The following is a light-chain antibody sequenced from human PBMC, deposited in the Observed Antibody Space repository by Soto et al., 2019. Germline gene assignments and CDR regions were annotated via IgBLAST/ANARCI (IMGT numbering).Light chain of an antibody. V-gene: IGLV2-8*02. CDR2: DVS. Sequence: VLTQPASVSRAHGPSITISCTDTSTDVGGYNYVSWYQQHPGKAPKLMIYDVSERPSGVPDRFSGSKSGNTASLTVSGLQADDEADYYCSSYSGTNYHYVFGTGTKVTVL. CDR1: STDVGGYNY. CDR3: SSYSGTNYHYV. J-gene: IGLJ1*01.